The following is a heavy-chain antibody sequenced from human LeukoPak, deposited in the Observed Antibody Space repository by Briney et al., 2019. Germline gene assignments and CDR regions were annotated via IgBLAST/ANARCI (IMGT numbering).Heavy chain of an antibody. Sequence: SETLSLTCTVSGGSISNSIDYWGWVRQPPGKGLEWIGSICYRGSTYYNPSLKSQVTISVDPSKNQFSLKLSSVTAAETAVYYFARHIWSGYYTYYFDYWGQGSPLRVSS. J-gene: IGHJ4*02. V-gene: IGHV4-39*01. D-gene: IGHD3-3*01. CDR2: ICYRGST. CDR3: ARHIWSGYYTYYFDY. CDR1: GGSISNSIDY.